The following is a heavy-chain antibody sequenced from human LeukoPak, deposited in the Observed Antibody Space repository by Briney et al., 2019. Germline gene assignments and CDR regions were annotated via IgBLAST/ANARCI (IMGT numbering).Heavy chain of an antibody. V-gene: IGHV1-69*05. CDR2: IIPIFGTA. CDR3: ARGPYGSSGTPDAFDI. CDR1: GGTFSSYA. D-gene: IGHD3-10*01. J-gene: IGHJ3*02. Sequence: SVKVSCKASGGTFSSYAISWVRQAPGQGLEWMGGIIPIFGTANYAQKFQGRVTITTDESTSTAYMELSSLRAEDTAVYYCARGPYGSSGTPDAFDIWGQGTMVTVSS.